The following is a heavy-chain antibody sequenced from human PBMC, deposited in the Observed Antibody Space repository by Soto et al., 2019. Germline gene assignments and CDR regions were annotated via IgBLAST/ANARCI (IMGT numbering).Heavy chain of an antibody. CDR2: ISFDGSNK. CDR3: ARGGGAEEWLLYRLAIDY. V-gene: IGHV3-30-3*01. Sequence: GGSLRLSCAASGFTFSSYAMHWVRQAPGKGLEWVAVISFDGSNKYYADSVKGRFTVSRDSSKKTLYLQMNSLRAEDTAVYYCARGGGAEEWLLYRLAIDYWGQGTLVTVSS. J-gene: IGHJ4*02. CDR1: GFTFSSYA. D-gene: IGHD3-3*01.